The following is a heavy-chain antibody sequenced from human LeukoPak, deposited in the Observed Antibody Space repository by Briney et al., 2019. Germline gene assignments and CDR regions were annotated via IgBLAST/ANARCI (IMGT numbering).Heavy chain of an antibody. CDR1: GDSISGTNYY. J-gene: IGHJ3*02. Sequence: SETLSLTCTVKGDSISGTNYYWAWIRQSPGKGLEWIGSIYRYGSTYYNPSLKSRVTMSVDTSRNDFSLKVTSVTAADTAVYYCARENTGIRNAFDIWGQGTMVTVSS. D-gene: IGHD6-13*01. CDR2: IYRYGST. CDR3: ARENTGIRNAFDI. V-gene: IGHV4-39*07.